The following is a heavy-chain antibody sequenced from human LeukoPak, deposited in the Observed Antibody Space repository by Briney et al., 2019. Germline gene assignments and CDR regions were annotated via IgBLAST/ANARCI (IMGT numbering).Heavy chain of an antibody. CDR2: IGASGGST. CDR3: AKLLPDTVPADY. Sequence: LSGGSLRLSCATSGFTLSIYAMSWDLQAPGKGLEWVSGIGASGGSTYYAASVEGRFTISRDNSQKPLYLQMTSLRTEDTAVYYCAKLLPDTVPADYWGQGTLVTVSS. J-gene: IGHJ4*02. V-gene: IGHV3-23*01. CDR1: GFTLSIYA. D-gene: IGHD4-11*01.